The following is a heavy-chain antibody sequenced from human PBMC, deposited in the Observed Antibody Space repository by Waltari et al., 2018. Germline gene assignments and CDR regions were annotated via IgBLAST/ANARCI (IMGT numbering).Heavy chain of an antibody. Sequence: EVQLVESGGGLVKPGGSLSLSCAASGFTFSSYSMTWVRQAPGKGLEWVSSISSSSSYIYYADSVKGRFTISRDNAKNSLYLQMNSLRAEDTAVYYCARRDGYIHYWGQGTLVTVSS. D-gene: IGHD5-12*01. CDR2: ISSSSSYI. CDR3: ARRDGYIHY. V-gene: IGHV3-21*01. J-gene: IGHJ4*02. CDR1: GFTFSSYS.